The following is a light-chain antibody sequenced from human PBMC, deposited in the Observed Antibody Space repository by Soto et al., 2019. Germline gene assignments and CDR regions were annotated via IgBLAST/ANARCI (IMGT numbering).Light chain of an antibody. J-gene: IGLJ2*01. CDR3: CSFAGRHPVI. V-gene: IGLV2-11*01. CDR1: DSDFGGYNY. Sequence: QSVLAQPRSVSGSPGQSVAISCTGTDSDFGGYNYVSWYQQHPGKAPKVIISDVSKRPSGVPDRFSGSKSGNTASLTISGLQTEDEADYYCCSFAGRHPVIFGGGTKLTVL. CDR2: DVS.